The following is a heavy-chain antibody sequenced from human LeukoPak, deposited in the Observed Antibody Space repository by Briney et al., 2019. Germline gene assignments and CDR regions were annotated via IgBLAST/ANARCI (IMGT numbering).Heavy chain of an antibody. CDR1: GGSISSYY. CDR3: ARGPLRSSWPSYGMDV. V-gene: IGHV4-59*01. Sequence: SETLSLTCTVSGGSISSYYWSWIRQPPGKGLEWIGYVCYSGTTNYNPSLKSRVTISVDTSKNQFSLKLSSVTAADTAVYYCARGPLRSSWPSYGMDVWGQGTTVTVSS. J-gene: IGHJ6*02. CDR2: VCYSGTT. D-gene: IGHD2-15*01.